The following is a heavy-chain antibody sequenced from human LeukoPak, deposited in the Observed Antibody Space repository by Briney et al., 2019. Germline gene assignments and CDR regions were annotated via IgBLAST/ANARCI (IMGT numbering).Heavy chain of an antibody. J-gene: IGHJ4*02. V-gene: IGHV1-69*04. CDR2: IIPILGIA. D-gene: IGHD3-16*01. CDR1: GGTFSSYA. Sequence: GSSVKVSCKASGGTFSSYAISWVRQAPGQGLEWMGRIIPILGIANYAQKFQGRVTITADKSTSTAYMELSSLRSDDTAVYYCARAGGPPGYWGQGTLVTVSS. CDR3: ARAGGPPGY.